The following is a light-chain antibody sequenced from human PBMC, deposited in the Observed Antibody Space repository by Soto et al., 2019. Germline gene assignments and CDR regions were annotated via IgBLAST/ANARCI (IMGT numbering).Light chain of an antibody. J-gene: IGLJ2*01. Sequence: QSVLTQPASVSGSPGQSITISCAGTMREVGAYNLVSWYQQHPGRAPQLIIYEVRNRPSGISFRFSGSKSGNTASLTISGLQAEDEADYYCSSYTSKSSLIFGGETKLTVL. CDR2: EVR. V-gene: IGLV2-14*01. CDR1: MREVGAYNL. CDR3: SSYTSKSSLI.